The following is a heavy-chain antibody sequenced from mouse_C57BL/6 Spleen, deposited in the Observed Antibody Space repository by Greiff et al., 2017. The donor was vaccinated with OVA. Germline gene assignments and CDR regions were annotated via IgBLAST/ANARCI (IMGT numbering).Heavy chain of an antibody. Sequence: VQLQQSGAELVKPGASVKLSCKASGYTFTSYWMQWVKQRPGQGLEWIGEIDPSDSYTNYNQKFKGKATLTVDTSSSTAYMQLSSLTSEDSAVYYCARSITTVVAKGGYYFDYWGQGTTLTVSS. J-gene: IGHJ2*01. D-gene: IGHD1-1*01. V-gene: IGHV1-50*01. CDR3: ARSITTVVAKGGYYFDY. CDR2: IDPSDSYT. CDR1: GYTFTSYW.